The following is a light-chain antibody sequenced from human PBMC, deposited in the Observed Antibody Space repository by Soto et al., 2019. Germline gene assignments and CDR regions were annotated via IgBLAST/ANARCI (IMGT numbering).Light chain of an antibody. CDR2: DVS. Sequence: QSVLTQPASVSGSPGQSITISCTGTSDDVGHYNYVSWYQQHPGKAPKLMIYDVSNRPSGISNRFSGSKSGNTASLTISGLQAEDEADYYCCSYAGSTTFVVFGGGTKLTVL. V-gene: IGLV2-23*02. CDR3: CSYAGSTTFVV. J-gene: IGLJ2*01. CDR1: SDDVGHYNY.